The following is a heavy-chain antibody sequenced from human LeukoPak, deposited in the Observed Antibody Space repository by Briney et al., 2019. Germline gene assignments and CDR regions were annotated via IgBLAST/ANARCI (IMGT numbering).Heavy chain of an antibody. J-gene: IGHJ4*02. CDR2: IKQDGSQK. CDR1: GFTFSRYW. V-gene: IGHV3-7*01. D-gene: IGHD4-17*01. Sequence: AGSLRLSCAASGFTFSRYWMSWVRQAPGKGLEWVANIKQDGSQKSYVDSVKGRFTISRDNANNLLYLQMNSLRAEDTAVYYCAKEIWPTVTTPGRTYFDYWGQGTLVTVSS. CDR3: AKEIWPTVTTPGRTYFDY.